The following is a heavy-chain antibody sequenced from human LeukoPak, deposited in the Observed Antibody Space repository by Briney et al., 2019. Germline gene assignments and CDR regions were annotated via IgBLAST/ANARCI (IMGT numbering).Heavy chain of an antibody. J-gene: IGHJ4*02. CDR2: INQDGSEK. CDR3: ASGRQLGY. Sequence: GGSLRLSCAASGFTFSSYWMSWVGQARGKGVEGVANINQDGSEKYYVDSVKGRFTISRDNAKNSLYLQMNSLRAEDTALYYCASGRQLGYWGQGTLVTVSS. CDR1: GFTFSSYW. V-gene: IGHV3-7*01. D-gene: IGHD3-16*01.